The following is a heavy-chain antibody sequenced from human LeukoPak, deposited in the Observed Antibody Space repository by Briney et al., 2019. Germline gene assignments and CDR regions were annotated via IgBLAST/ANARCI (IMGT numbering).Heavy chain of an antibody. D-gene: IGHD6-13*01. CDR1: GFTVSSNY. V-gene: IGHV3-53*01. Sequence: GGSLRLSCAASGFTVSSNYMSWVRQAPGKGLEWVSVIYSGGSTYYADSVKGRFTISRDNSKNTLYLQMNSLRAEDTAVYYCARDSGYSTDAFDIWGQGTMVTVSS. J-gene: IGHJ3*02. CDR3: ARDSGYSTDAFDI. CDR2: IYSGGST.